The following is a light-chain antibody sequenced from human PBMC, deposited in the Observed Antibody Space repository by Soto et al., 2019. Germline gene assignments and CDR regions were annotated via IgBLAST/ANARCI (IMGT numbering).Light chain of an antibody. CDR2: GAT. V-gene: IGKV3-15*01. Sequence: EIEVTQKRATLCLAGGESRTLSSRASQSVSILLAWYQQKPGQAPRLLIHGATTRATGIPARFIGSGSGTEFTLICSRLQSEDLAAYYCQQYNKWPRTFGQGTKVDIK. CDR3: QQYNKWPRT. CDR1: QSVSIL. J-gene: IGKJ1*01.